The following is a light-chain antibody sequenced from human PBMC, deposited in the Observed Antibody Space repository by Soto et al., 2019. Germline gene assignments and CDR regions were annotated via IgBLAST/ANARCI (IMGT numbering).Light chain of an antibody. V-gene: IGKV3-15*01. CDR3: QQYTDWPWGT. Sequence: EIVMTQSPATLSLSPGETATISCRASQSVHSNLAWFQQHPGKAPRLLIYGASSRATGIPVRFSGSGSGTEFTLTISSLQPEDFAVYYCQQYTDWPWGTFGGGTKVGIK. J-gene: IGKJ4*01. CDR1: QSVHSN. CDR2: GAS.